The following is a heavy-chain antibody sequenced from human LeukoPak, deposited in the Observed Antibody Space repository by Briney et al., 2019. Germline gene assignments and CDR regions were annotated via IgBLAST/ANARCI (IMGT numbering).Heavy chain of an antibody. CDR3: ANEIRPNDY. CDR1: GFSVSNNY. J-gene: IGHJ4*02. V-gene: IGHV3-23*01. Sequence: PGGSLRLSCAVSGFSVSNNYMTWVRQAPGKGLEWVSAISISGSKTYYADSVKGRFTISRDNSKNTLYLQMNSLRAEDTAVYYCANEIRPNDYWGQGTQVTVSS. D-gene: IGHD4-17*01. CDR2: ISISGSKT.